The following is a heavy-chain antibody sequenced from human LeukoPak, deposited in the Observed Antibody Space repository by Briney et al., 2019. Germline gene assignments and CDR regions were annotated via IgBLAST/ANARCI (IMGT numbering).Heavy chain of an antibody. CDR2: IIPIFGTA. CDR3: ARDGEDIAVAGTNYFDY. CDR1: GGTFSSYA. V-gene: IGHV1-69*01. Sequence: PVKVSCKASGGTFSSYAISWVRQAPGQGLEWMGGIIPIFGTANYAQKFQGRVTITADESTSTAYMELSSLRSEDTAVYYCARDGEDIAVAGTNYFDYWGQGTLVTVSS. D-gene: IGHD6-19*01. J-gene: IGHJ4*02.